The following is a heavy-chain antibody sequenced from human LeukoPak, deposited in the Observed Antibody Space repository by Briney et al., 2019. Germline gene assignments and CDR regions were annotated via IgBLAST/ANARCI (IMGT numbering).Heavy chain of an antibody. CDR3: VTDIRSGWRNY. CDR1: GYSLTEVS. Sequence: GASVKVSCKVSGYSLTEVSTHWVRQAPGKGLEWMGGFDPEDGEAIYAQKAQGRLTMTEDTSIDTAFMELRSLKSEDTAIYYCVTDIRSGWRNYWGQGTLITVSS. CDR2: FDPEDGEA. D-gene: IGHD6-19*01. J-gene: IGHJ4*02. V-gene: IGHV1-24*01.